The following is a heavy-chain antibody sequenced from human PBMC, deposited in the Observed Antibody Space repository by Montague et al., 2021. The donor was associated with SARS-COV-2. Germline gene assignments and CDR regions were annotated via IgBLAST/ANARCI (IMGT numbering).Heavy chain of an antibody. D-gene: IGHD2-21*01. CDR3: AKVYVVVISSAYSDYYGLDV. Sequence: SLRLSCAASGFSFGSYAMHWVRQAPGKGLEWVAVISYDGDKQYYADSVKGRFTISRDNSKNTMYLQMNSLRVGDTSVYYCAKVYVVVISSAYSDYYGLDVWGRGTTVTVSS. V-gene: IGHV3-30*12. J-gene: IGHJ6*02. CDR1: GFSFGSYA. CDR2: ISYDGDKQ.